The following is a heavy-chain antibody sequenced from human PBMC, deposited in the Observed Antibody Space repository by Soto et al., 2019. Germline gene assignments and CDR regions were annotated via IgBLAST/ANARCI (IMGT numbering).Heavy chain of an antibody. Sequence: GGSLRLSCAASGFTVSSNYMSWVRQAPGKGLEWVSVIYRGGSTYYAESVKGRFTISRDNSKNTLYLQMNSLRAEDTAVYYCGRPLSESIGGPNVDYWGQGTLVTVSS. CDR3: GRPLSESIGGPNVDY. J-gene: IGHJ4*02. CDR1: GFTVSSNY. D-gene: IGHD3-16*01. CDR2: IYRGGST. V-gene: IGHV3-66*01.